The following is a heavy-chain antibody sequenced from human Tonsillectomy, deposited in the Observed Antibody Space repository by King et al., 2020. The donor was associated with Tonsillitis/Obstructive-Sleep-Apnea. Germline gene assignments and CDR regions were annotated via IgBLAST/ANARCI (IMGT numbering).Heavy chain of an antibody. V-gene: IGHV3-23*04. Sequence: QLVQSGGGLVQPGGSLRLSCAASGFTFSSYAMSWVRQAPGKGLEWVSAISGSGGSTYYADSVKGRFTISRDNSKSTLFLQMNSLRAEDTAVYYCTNAPVVAAYSHDYWGQGTLVTVSS. CDR3: TNAPVVAAYSHDY. CDR2: ISGSGGST. D-gene: IGHD2-15*01. CDR1: GFTFSSYA. J-gene: IGHJ4*02.